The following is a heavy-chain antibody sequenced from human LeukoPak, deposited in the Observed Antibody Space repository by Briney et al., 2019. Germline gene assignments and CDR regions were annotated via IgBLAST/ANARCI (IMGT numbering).Heavy chain of an antibody. D-gene: IGHD3-22*01. Sequence: GASVKVSCKTSGGTFTSYAITWVRQAPGQGLEWMGKIIPISGTTNYAQKFQGRVTITTDESTSTAYMELSSLRSEDTAVYYCARIQLRDYYDSSGYYYRAFDIWGQGTMVTVSS. V-gene: IGHV1-69*05. CDR2: IIPISGTT. CDR3: ARIQLRDYYDSSGYYYRAFDI. CDR1: GGTFTSYA. J-gene: IGHJ3*02.